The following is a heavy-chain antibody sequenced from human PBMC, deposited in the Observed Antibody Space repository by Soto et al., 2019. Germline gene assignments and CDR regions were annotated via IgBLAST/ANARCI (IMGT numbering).Heavy chain of an antibody. J-gene: IGHJ4*02. CDR1: GYTFSSYY. Sequence: ASVKVSCKASGYTFSSYYMNWVRQAPGQGLEWLGIINPSGGYTTYAQRFLGRVTMTSDTSTSTVHMELGSLTSEDTAVYYCARGGGIVVVTAPYDHWGRETLVTVSS. D-gene: IGHD2-21*02. CDR3: ARGGGIVVVTAPYDH. CDR2: INPSGGYT. V-gene: IGHV1-46*03.